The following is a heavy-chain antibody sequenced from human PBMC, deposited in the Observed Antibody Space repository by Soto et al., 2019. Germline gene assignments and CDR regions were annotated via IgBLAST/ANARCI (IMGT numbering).Heavy chain of an antibody. Sequence: TVAYGSSVSSGDHRGLIHQPPGKGLEWIGSIYYSGSTYYNPSLKSRVTISVDTSKNQFSLKLSSVTAADTAVYYCARHDDYSTTFDYWGQRTLVTVSS. J-gene: IGHJ4*02. V-gene: IGHV4-39*01. CDR3: ARHDDYSTTFDY. CDR2: IYYSGST. D-gene: IGHD4-4*01. CDR1: YGSSVSSGDH.